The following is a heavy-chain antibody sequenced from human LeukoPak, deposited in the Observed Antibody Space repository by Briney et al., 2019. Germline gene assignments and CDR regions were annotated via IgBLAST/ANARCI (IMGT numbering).Heavy chain of an antibody. V-gene: IGHV3-30*18. J-gene: IGHJ4*02. Sequence: AGRSLRLSCAASGFTFSSYAMHWVRQPLGKGLEWVAVMSYDGLNKYYADSVKGRFTISRDNSKNTLYLQMNSLRAEDTAVYYCAKTKGYSYGYYFDYRGQGTLVTVSS. CDR1: GFTFSSYA. CDR2: MSYDGLNK. D-gene: IGHD5-18*01. CDR3: AKTKGYSYGYYFDY.